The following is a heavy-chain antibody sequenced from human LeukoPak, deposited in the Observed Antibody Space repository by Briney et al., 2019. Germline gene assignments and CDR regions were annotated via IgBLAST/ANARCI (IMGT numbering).Heavy chain of an antibody. Sequence: GGSLRLSCAASGFTFSSYGMHWVRQAPGEGLEWVAFIRYDGSNKYYADSVKGRFTISRDKSKNTLYLQMNSLRAEDTAVYYCAKGYWSGYSFDNWFDPWGQGTLVTVSS. CDR1: GFTFSSYG. V-gene: IGHV3-30*02. CDR3: AKGYWSGYSFDNWFDP. D-gene: IGHD3-3*01. CDR2: IRYDGSNK. J-gene: IGHJ5*02.